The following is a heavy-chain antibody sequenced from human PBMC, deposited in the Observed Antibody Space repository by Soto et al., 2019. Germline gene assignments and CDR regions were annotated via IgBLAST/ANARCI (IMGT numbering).Heavy chain of an antibody. CDR3: ARLVDYGGSGFDY. CDR1: GGTFSSYT. Sequence: QFQLVQSGAEVKKPGSSVKVSCTASGGTFSSYTISWVRQAPGQGLAWMGRIIPIRGIANYVQKIKGRVTITADKSTSTAYRELSSLRSEDTDVYDCARLVDYGGSGFDYWGQGTLVSVSS. D-gene: IGHD4-17*01. CDR2: IIPIRGIA. J-gene: IGHJ4*02. V-gene: IGHV1-69*02.